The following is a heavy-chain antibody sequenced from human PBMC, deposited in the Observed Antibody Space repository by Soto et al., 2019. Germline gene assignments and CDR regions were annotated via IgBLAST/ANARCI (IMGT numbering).Heavy chain of an antibody. CDR2: ISGSGGST. D-gene: IGHD3-16*01. V-gene: IGHV3-23*01. CDR3: AKDLRSRQVAYYFDY. J-gene: IGHJ4*02. Sequence: EVQLLESGGGLVQPGGSLRLSCAASGFTFSSYAMSWVRQAPGKGLEWVSAISGSGGSTYYADSVKGRFTISRDNSKNTLYLQMNSLRVEDTAVYYCAKDLRSRQVAYYFDYWGQGTLVTVSS. CDR1: GFTFSSYA.